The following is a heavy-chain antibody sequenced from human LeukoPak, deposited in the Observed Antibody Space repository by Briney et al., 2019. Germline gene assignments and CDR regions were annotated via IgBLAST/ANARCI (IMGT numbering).Heavy chain of an antibody. D-gene: IGHD6-6*01. CDR2: IYYSGST. J-gene: IGHJ6*03. V-gene: IGHV4-39*07. CDR3: ARDFSSSSTVYYYYYMDV. CDR1: GGSISSSNYY. Sequence: PSETLSLTCTVSGGSISSSNYYWGWIRQPPGKGLEWIGSIYYSGSTYYNPSLKSRVTISVDTSKNLFSLKLSSVTAADTAIYYCARDFSSSSTVYYYYYMDVWGKGTTVTVSS.